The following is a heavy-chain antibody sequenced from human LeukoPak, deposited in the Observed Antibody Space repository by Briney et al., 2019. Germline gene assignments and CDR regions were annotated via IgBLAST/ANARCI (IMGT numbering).Heavy chain of an antibody. CDR3: AREGYAFDI. CDR2: ISTSSAPI. Sequence: GGSLRLSCAASGFTFSSYSMNWVRQARGKGLAWFSSISTSSAPISYADSVQGRFPISRDNAKNSLFLQINSLRAEDTAVYYCAREGYAFDIWGQGTMVTVSS. J-gene: IGHJ3*02. V-gene: IGHV3-48*04. CDR1: GFTFSSYS.